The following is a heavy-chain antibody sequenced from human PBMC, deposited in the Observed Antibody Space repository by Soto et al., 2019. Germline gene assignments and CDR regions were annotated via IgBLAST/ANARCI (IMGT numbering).Heavy chain of an antibody. CDR1: GFTFSSYG. CDR3: ARDLLAHGSGLLDNRFDP. D-gene: IGHD3-10*01. Sequence: QVQLVESGGGVVQPGRSLRLSCAASGFTFSSYGMHWVRQAPGKGLEWVAVIWYDGSNKYYADSVKGRFTISRDNSKNTLYLQMNSLRAEDTAVYYCARDLLAHGSGLLDNRFDPWGQGTLVTVSS. CDR2: IWYDGSNK. V-gene: IGHV3-33*01. J-gene: IGHJ5*02.